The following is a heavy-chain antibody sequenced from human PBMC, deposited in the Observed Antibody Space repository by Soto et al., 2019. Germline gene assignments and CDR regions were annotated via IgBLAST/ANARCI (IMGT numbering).Heavy chain of an antibody. CDR1: GFSFSSAW. CDR3: ARDRAYSRFDY. Sequence: EVQLVESGGGLVQPGGSLRLSCAVSGFSFSSAWMTWIRQAPGKGLERVAIMNEDGSERYYVVSVKGRFTISRDNAKHALLLQMTRLRVEDTAVYFCARDRAYSRFDYWGQGSLVSVSS. J-gene: IGHJ4*02. V-gene: IGHV3-7*03. D-gene: IGHD4-4*01. CDR2: MNEDGSER.